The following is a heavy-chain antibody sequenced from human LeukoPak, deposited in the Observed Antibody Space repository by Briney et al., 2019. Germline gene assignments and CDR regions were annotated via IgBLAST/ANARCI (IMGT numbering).Heavy chain of an antibody. D-gene: IGHD5-12*01. Sequence: ASVKVSCKASGYTFTSYDINWVRQATGQGLEWMGWMNPNSGHTDYAQKFQGRVTITADESTSTAYMELSSLRSEDTAVYYCARVGASAGYENFDYWGQGTLVTVSS. CDR3: ARVGASAGYENFDY. J-gene: IGHJ4*02. CDR1: GYTFTSYD. CDR2: MNPNSGHT. V-gene: IGHV1-8*03.